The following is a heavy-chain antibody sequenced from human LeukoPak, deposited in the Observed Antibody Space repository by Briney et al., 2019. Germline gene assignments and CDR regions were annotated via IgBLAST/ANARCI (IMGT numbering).Heavy chain of an antibody. Sequence: GASVKVSCRASAYPFTGYYVHWVRQAPGQGLEWMGWMNPSNGDTNYVQKFQGRVTMTRDTSRRTAYMELNSLRFDDTAVYYCARWEASPSRGWFSPWGQGTLVTVSS. CDR1: AYPFTGYY. CDR2: MNPSNGDT. CDR3: ARWEASPSRGWFSP. J-gene: IGHJ5*02. V-gene: IGHV1-2*02. D-gene: IGHD3-22*01.